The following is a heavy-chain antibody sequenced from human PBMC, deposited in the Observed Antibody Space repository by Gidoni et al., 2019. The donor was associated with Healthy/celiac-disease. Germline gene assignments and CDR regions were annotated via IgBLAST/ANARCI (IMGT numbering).Heavy chain of an antibody. Sequence: QVQLVESGGGVVQPGRSLRLSCAASGFPFSSYAMHWVRQAPGKGLEWVAVISYDGSNKYYADSVKGRFTISRDNSKNTLYLQMNSLRAEDTAVYYCATGYSYGHDAFDIWGQGTMVTVSS. CDR1: GFPFSSYA. V-gene: IGHV3-30-3*01. D-gene: IGHD5-18*01. CDR3: ATGYSYGHDAFDI. CDR2: ISYDGSNK. J-gene: IGHJ3*02.